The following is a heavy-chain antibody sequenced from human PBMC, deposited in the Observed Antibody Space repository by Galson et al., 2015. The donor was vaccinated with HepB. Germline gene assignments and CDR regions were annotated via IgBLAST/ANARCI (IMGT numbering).Heavy chain of an antibody. Sequence: ETLSLTCTVSGGSISSYYWSWIRQPPGKGLEWIGYIYYSGSTNYNPSLKSRVTISVDTSKNQFSLKLSSVTAADTAVYYCARVSGSGSTNWFDPWGQGTLVTVSS. J-gene: IGHJ5*02. CDR1: GGSISSYY. CDR2: IYYSGST. V-gene: IGHV4-59*01. D-gene: IGHD3-10*01. CDR3: ARVSGSGSTNWFDP.